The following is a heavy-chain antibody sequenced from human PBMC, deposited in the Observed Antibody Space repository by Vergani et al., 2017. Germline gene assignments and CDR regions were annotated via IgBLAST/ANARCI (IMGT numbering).Heavy chain of an antibody. V-gene: IGHV1-46*01. Sequence: QVQLVQSGTEVKKPGSSVKVSCKASGYTFTSYYMHWVRQAPGQGLEWMGIINPSGGSTSYAQKFQGRVTMTRETSTSTVYMELSSLRSEDTAVYYCARDPEDAAAGIDYYYGMDVWGQGP. CDR1: GYTFTSYY. CDR2: INPSGGST. CDR3: ARDPEDAAAGIDYYYGMDV. D-gene: IGHD6-13*01. J-gene: IGHJ6*02.